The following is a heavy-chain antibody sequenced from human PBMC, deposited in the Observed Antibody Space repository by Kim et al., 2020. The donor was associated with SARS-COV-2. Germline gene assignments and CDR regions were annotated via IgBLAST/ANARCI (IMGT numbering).Heavy chain of an antibody. Sequence: SETLSLTCAVYGGSFRGYYWSWIRQPPGKGLEWIGEINHSGSTNYNPSLKSRVTISVDMSKNQFSLKLSSVTAADTAVYYCARGGYCSSTSCYNDYWGQG. CDR2: INHSGST. CDR1: GGSFRGYY. D-gene: IGHD2-2*03. CDR3: ARGGYCSSTSCYNDY. J-gene: IGHJ4*02. V-gene: IGHV4-34*01.